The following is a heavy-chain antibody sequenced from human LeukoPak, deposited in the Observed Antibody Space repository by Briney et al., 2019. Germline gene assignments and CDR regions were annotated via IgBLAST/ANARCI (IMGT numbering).Heavy chain of an antibody. CDR3: ARTRYSSSWYYFDY. Sequence: GGSLRLSCAASGFTLSSYGMHWVRQAPGKGLEWVAVIRYDGSNKYYADSVKGRFTISRDNSKNTLYLQMNSLRAEDTAVYYCARTRYSSSWYYFDYWGQGTLVTVSS. V-gene: IGHV3-33*01. CDR1: GFTLSSYG. D-gene: IGHD6-13*01. J-gene: IGHJ4*02. CDR2: IRYDGSNK.